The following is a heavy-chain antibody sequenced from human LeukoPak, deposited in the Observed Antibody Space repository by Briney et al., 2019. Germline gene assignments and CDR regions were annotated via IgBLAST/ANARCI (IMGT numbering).Heavy chain of an antibody. Sequence: ASVKVSCKASGYTFTSYYMHWVRQAPGQGLEWMGIINPSGGSTSYAQKFQGRVTMIRGTSTSTVYMELSSLRSEDTAVYYCASPWGGYCSSTSCYAPSSRQYYYYSGMDVWGQGTTVTVSS. J-gene: IGHJ6*02. D-gene: IGHD2-2*01. CDR2: INPSGGST. CDR3: ASPWGGYCSSTSCYAPSSRQYYYYSGMDV. V-gene: IGHV1-46*01. CDR1: GYTFTSYY.